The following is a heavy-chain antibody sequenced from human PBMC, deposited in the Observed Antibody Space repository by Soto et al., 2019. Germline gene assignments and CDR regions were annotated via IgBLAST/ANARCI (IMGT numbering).Heavy chain of an antibody. CDR2: ISGSGGST. D-gene: IGHD6-13*01. Sequence: PGGSLRLSCAASGFTFSSYAMSWVRQAPGKGLEWVLAISGSGGSTYYADSVKGRFTISRDNSKNTLYLQMNSLRAEDTAVYYCAKALSPPGIAAAVHNWFDPWGQGTLVTVSS. V-gene: IGHV3-23*01. CDR3: AKALSPPGIAAAVHNWFDP. CDR1: GFTFSSYA. J-gene: IGHJ5*02.